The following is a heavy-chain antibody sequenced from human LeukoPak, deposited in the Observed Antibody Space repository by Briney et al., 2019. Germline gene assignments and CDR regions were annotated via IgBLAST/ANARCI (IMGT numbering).Heavy chain of an antibody. J-gene: IGHJ6*02. D-gene: IGHD6-19*01. Sequence: SETLSLTCTVSVGSISSYYWSWFRQPPGKGLEWIGYIYYSGSTNYNPSLKSRVTISVDTSKNQFSLKLSSVTAADTAVYYCAIGGSGETDFYYYYGMDVWGQGTTVTVSS. CDR2: IYYSGST. CDR1: VGSISSYY. CDR3: AIGGSGETDFYYYYGMDV. V-gene: IGHV4-59*01.